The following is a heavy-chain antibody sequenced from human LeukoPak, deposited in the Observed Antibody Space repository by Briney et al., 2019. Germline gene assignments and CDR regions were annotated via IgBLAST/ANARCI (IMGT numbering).Heavy chain of an antibody. CDR2: IVVGSGNT. CDR1: GFTFTSSA. Sequence: SVKVSCKASGFTFTSSAMQWVRQARGQRLEWIGWIVVGSGNTNYAQKFQERVTITRDMSTSTAYMELSSLRAEDTAVYYCAAESYYYGGNSSLLGYWGQGTLVTVSS. CDR3: AAESYYYGGNSSLLGY. J-gene: IGHJ4*02. V-gene: IGHV1-58*02. D-gene: IGHD4-23*01.